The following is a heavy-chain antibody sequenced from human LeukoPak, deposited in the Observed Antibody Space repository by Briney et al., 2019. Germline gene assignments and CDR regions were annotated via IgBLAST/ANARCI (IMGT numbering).Heavy chain of an antibody. D-gene: IGHD6-19*01. CDR3: ARDEVSIAVAGTLFDY. CDR1: GYTFTSYG. CDR2: ISAYNGNT. V-gene: IGHV1-18*04. J-gene: IGHJ4*02. Sequence: ASVKVSCKASGYTFTSYGISWVRQPPGQGLEWMGWISAYNGNTNYAHKLQDRVTMTTDTSTSTAYMELRSLRSDDTAVYYCARDEVSIAVAGTLFDYWGQGTLVTVSS.